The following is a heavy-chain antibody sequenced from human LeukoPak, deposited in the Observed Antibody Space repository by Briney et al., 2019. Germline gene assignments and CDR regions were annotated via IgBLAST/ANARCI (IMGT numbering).Heavy chain of an antibody. J-gene: IGHJ3*02. D-gene: IGHD3-22*01. CDR2: IIPIFGTA. V-gene: IGHV1-69*13. CDR3: ARDHGVTMIDNAFDI. CDR1: GGTFSSYA. Sequence: SVKVSCKASGGTFSSYAISWVRQAPGQGLEWMGGIIPIFGTANYAQKFQGRVTVTADESTSTAYMELSSLRSEDTAVYYCARDHGVTMIDNAFDIWGQGTMVTVSS.